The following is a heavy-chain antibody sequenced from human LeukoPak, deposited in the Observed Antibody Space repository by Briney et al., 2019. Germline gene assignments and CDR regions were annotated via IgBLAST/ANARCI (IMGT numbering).Heavy chain of an antibody. CDR1: GGSISSHF. J-gene: IGHJ3*02. V-gene: IGHV4-4*07. Sequence: NASETLSLTCTVSGGSISSHFWTWIRQPAGKGLEWIGRVYTSGSTNYNPSLKSRVAMSVDTSKNQVSLRLSSVTAADTAVYYCARMRNPDRTDFDIWGQGTMVTVSS. CDR2: VYTSGST. D-gene: IGHD1-14*01. CDR3: ARMRNPDRTDFDI.